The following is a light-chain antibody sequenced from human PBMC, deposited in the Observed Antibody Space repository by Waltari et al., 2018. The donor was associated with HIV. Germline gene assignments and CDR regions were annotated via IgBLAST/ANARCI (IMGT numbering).Light chain of an antibody. V-gene: IGKV1-39*01. CDR3: QQSYRSPRT. Sequence: DIQMTQSPSSLSASVGDRVTLTCRTSQSISTYLNWYQHRPGKAPTLLIYAVSHLASGVPSRVSGSGFGTDFTLTISSLQPEDFATYYCQQSYRSPRTFGQGTKVEIK. J-gene: IGKJ1*01. CDR1: QSISTY. CDR2: AVS.